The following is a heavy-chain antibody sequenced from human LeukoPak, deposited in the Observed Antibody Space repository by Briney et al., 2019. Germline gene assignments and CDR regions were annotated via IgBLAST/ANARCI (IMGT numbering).Heavy chain of an antibody. CDR2: IYTSGST. Sequence: SETLSLTCTVSGVSISSYYWSWIRQPAGKGLEWIGRIYTSGSTNYNPSLKSRVTMSVDTSKNQFSLKLSSVTAADTAVYYCARAATPDIVVVVAATLFDYWGQGTLVTVSS. J-gene: IGHJ4*02. V-gene: IGHV4-4*07. D-gene: IGHD2-15*01. CDR1: GVSISSYY. CDR3: ARAATPDIVVVVAATLFDY.